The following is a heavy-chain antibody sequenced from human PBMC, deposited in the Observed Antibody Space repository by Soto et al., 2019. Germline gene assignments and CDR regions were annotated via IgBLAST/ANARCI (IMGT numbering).Heavy chain of an antibody. Sequence: PSETLSLTCTVSGGSISGYYWIWLRQPPGKGLEWIGYIYSIGSTNYNPSLKSRVTISIDTSKNQFSLRLSSVSAADTAVYYCARDGYSSSWYDYWGQGTLVTVSS. CDR3: ARDGYSSSWYDY. J-gene: IGHJ4*02. D-gene: IGHD6-13*01. V-gene: IGHV4-59*01. CDR2: IYSIGST. CDR1: GGSISGYY.